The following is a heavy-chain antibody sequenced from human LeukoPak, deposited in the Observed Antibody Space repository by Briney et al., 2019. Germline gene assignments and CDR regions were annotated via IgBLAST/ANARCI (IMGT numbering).Heavy chain of an antibody. V-gene: IGHV3-23*01. CDR2: ISGSGGST. CDR1: GFTFSSHA. D-gene: IGHD6-13*01. CDR3: AKDLKVSRYSSSWSAFDY. J-gene: IGHJ4*02. Sequence: GGSLRLSCAASGFTFSSHAMSWVRQAPGKGLEWVSAISGSGGSTYYADSVKGRFTISRDNSKNTLYLQMNSLRAEDTAVYYCAKDLKVSRYSSSWSAFDYWGQGPLVTVSS.